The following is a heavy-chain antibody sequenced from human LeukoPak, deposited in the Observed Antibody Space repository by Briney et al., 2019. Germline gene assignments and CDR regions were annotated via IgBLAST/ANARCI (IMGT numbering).Heavy chain of an antibody. CDR1: GGTFSSYA. D-gene: IGHD4-11*01. Sequence: SVKVSCKASGGTFSSYAISWVRQAPGQGLEWMGGIIPIFGTANYAQKFQGRVTITADESTSTAYMELSSLRSEDTAAYYCARELTTVTTNWFDPWGQGTLVTVSS. CDR2: IIPIFGTA. CDR3: ARELTTVTTNWFDP. V-gene: IGHV1-69*13. J-gene: IGHJ5*02.